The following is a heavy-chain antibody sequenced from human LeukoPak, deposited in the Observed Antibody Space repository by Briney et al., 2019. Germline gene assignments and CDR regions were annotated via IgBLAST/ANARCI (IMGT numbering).Heavy chain of an antibody. CDR2: INPNSGGT. D-gene: IGHD3-22*01. J-gene: IGHJ4*02. V-gene: IGHV1-2*02. CDR1: EYTFTDYY. CDR3: ARDRGSSGYYQYYFDY. Sequence: ASVKVSCKASEYTFTDYYIHWVRQAPGQGLEWMGWINPNSGGTNYAQKFQGRVTMTRDTSISTAYMELSRLRSDDTAVYYCARDRGSSGYYQYYFDYWGQGTLVTVSS.